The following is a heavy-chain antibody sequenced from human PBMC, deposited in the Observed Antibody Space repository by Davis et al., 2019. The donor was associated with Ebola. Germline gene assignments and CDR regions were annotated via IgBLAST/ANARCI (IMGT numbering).Heavy chain of an antibody. CDR2: INPNSGGT. Sequence: ASVKVSCKASGYTFTAYYMHWVRQAPGQGLEWMGWINPNSGGTNYAQKFQGRVTMTRDTSISTAYMELSRLRSDDTAVYYCARDLSSSVALLFDYWGQGTLVTVSS. V-gene: IGHV1-2*02. CDR1: GYTFTAYY. CDR3: ARDLSSSVALLFDY. J-gene: IGHJ4*02. D-gene: IGHD6-6*01.